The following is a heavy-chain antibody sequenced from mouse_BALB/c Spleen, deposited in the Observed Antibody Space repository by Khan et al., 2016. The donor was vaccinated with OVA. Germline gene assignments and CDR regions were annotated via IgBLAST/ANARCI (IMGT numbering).Heavy chain of an antibody. D-gene: IGHD2-3*01. CDR2: ISYSGST. V-gene: IGHV3-2*02. CDR1: GYSITSDYA. Sequence: EVQLQESGPGLVKPSQSLSLTCTVTGYSITSDYAWNWIRQFPGNKLEWMGYISYSGSTNYNPALKSRLSITRDTSKNQFFLQLNSVTTEDTATYYCARDGSRYNYAMDYWGQGTSGTVSS. J-gene: IGHJ4*01. CDR3: ARDGSRYNYAMDY.